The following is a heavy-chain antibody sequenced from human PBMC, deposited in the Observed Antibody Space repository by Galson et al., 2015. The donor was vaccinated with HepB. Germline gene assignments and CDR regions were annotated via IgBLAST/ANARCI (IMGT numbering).Heavy chain of an antibody. J-gene: IGHJ6*02. CDR1: GFTFSDYY. D-gene: IGHD2-15*01. V-gene: IGHV3-11*01. CDR2: ISSSGSTI. Sequence: SLRLSCAASGFTFSDYYMSWIRQAPGKGLEWVSYISSSGSTIYYADSVKGRFTISRDNAKNSLYLQMNSLRAEDTAVYYCARDPQEGCSGGSCYYGMDVWGQGTTVTVSS. CDR3: ARDPQEGCSGGSCYYGMDV.